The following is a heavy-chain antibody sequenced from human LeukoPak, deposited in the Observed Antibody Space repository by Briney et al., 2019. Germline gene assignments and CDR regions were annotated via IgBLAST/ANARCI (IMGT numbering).Heavy chain of an antibody. Sequence: GGSLRLSCAASGFTFSSYEMNWVRQAPGKGLEWVSYISSSGSTIYYADSVRGVFTISRANDKNSLYLQMNSLGAEDAAVYYCARDLAAAADRALDSRRQATMLTVSS. CDR1: GFTFSSYE. J-gene: IGHJ3*02. CDR2: ISSSGSTI. D-gene: IGHD6-25*01. CDR3: ARDLAAAADRALDS. V-gene: IGHV3-48*03.